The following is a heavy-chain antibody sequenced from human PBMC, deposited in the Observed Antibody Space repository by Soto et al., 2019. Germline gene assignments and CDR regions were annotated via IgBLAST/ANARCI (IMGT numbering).Heavy chain of an antibody. V-gene: IGHV1-18*01. Sequence: ASVKVSCKASGYTFTSYGISWVRQAPGQGLEWMGWISAYNGNTNYAQKLQGRVTMTTDTSTSTAYMELRSLRSDDTAVYYCARYYYDSSGYYYPLDYWGQGPMVTVYS. J-gene: IGHJ4*02. CDR1: GYTFTSYG. CDR2: ISAYNGNT. D-gene: IGHD3-22*01. CDR3: ARYYYDSSGYYYPLDY.